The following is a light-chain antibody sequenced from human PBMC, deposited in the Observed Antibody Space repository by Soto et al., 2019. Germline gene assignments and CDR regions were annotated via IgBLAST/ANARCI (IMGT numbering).Light chain of an antibody. CDR3: VQLTHFPWT. CDR1: ESLVHSYGRTY. V-gene: IGKV2-24*01. J-gene: IGKJ1*01. Sequence: DVVMTQTPLSSPATLGQPASISCRSRESLVHSYGRTYLSWLQQRPGQPPRLLLYLISNRFSGVPDRFSGSGAGTDFTLKISRVEAEDVGVYYCVQLTHFPWTFGQGTKVEIK. CDR2: LIS.